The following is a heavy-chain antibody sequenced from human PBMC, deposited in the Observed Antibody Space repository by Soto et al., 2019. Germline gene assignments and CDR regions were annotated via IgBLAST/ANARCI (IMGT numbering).Heavy chain of an antibody. V-gene: IGHV4-34*01. CDR1: GGTFSGYY. J-gene: IGHJ6*02. CDR2: INHSGST. D-gene: IGHD6-13*01. Sequence: PSETLSLTCAVYGGTFSGYYWSWIRQPPGKGLEWIGEINHSGSTNYNPSVKSRVTISVDTSKNQFSLKLSSVTAADTAVYYGASGTAQVISSSWRGRVYYGMDVWGQGSKVTVCS. CDR3: ASGTAQVISSSWRGRVYYGMDV.